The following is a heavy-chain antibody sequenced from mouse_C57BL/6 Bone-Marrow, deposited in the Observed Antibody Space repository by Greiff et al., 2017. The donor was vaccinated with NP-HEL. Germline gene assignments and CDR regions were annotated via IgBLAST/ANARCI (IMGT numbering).Heavy chain of an antibody. CDR3: ARDDGYCPYAMDY. CDR2: IYPRSGNT. CDR1: GYTFTSYG. V-gene: IGHV1-81*01. Sequence: VQLVESGAELARPGASVKLSCKASGYTFTSYGISWVKQRTGQGLEWIGEIYPRSGNTSYNEKFKGKATLTADKSSITAYLELRSLTSAYSAVYVFARDDGYCPYAMDYWGQGTSVTVSS. D-gene: IGHD2-3*01. J-gene: IGHJ4*01.